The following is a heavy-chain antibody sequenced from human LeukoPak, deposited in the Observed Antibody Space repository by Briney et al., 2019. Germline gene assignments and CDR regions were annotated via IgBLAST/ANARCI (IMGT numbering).Heavy chain of an antibody. D-gene: IGHD3-9*01. CDR1: GFIFDDYA. CDR3: AKEGRRSDWSTYYYYMDV. V-gene: IGHV3-43*02. CDR2: LSGDGSST. Sequence: GGYLRLYCAASGFIFDDYAVHWVRQAPGKGLEWVSLLSGDGSSTYYADSVKGRFTISRDNSKNSLYLQMDSLTTEDTALYFCAKEGRRSDWSTYYYYMDVWGKGTTVTVSS. J-gene: IGHJ6*03.